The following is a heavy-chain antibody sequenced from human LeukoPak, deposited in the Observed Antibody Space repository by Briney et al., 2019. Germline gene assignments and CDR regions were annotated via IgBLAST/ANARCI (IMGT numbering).Heavy chain of an antibody. D-gene: IGHD2-15*01. V-gene: IGHV7-4-1*02. CDR2: INTNTGNP. CDR3: ARELGYCSGGSCYGNWFNP. J-gene: IGHJ5*02. CDR1: GYTFTSYG. Sequence: ASVKVCCKASGYTFTSYGMNWVRQAPGQGLEWMGWINTNTGNPTYAQGFTGRFVFSLDTSVSTAYLQISSLKAEDTAVYYCARELGYCSGGSCYGNWFNPWGQGTLVTDPS.